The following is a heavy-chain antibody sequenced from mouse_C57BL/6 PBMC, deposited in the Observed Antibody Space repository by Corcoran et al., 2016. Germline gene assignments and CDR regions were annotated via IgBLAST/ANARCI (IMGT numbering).Heavy chain of an antibody. V-gene: IGHV1-26*01. J-gene: IGHJ3*01. CDR2: INPNNGGT. D-gene: IGHD1-1*01. CDR3: ARGGHYYGSSSFAY. CDR1: GYTFTDYY. Sequence: EVQLQQSGPELVKPGASVKISCKASGYTFTDYYMNWVKQSHGKSLEWIGDINPNNGGTSYNQKFKGKATLTVDKSSSTAYMELRSLTSEDSAVYYCARGGHYYGSSSFAYWGQGTLVTVSA.